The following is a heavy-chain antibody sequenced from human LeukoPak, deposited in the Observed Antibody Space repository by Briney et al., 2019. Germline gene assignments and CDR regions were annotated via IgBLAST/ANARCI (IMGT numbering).Heavy chain of an antibody. CDR3: PRPSSGGWYYFDY. D-gene: IGHD6-19*01. Sequence: HPGGSLRLSCAASGFTFSSYGMHWVRQAPGKGLEWVAVISYDGSNKYYADSVKGRFTISRDNSKNTLYLQMNSLRTEDTAVYYGPRPSSGGWYYFDYGGRGTLVTVSS. CDR2: ISYDGSNK. J-gene: IGHJ4*02. CDR1: GFTFSSYG. V-gene: IGHV3-30*03.